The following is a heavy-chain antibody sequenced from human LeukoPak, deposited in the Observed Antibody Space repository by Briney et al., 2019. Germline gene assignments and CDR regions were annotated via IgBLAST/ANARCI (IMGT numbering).Heavy chain of an antibody. CDR2: ISAYNGNT. V-gene: IGHV1-18*01. CDR3: ERGAGYCSSTSCYVFSVDYYYYGMDV. CDR1: GYTFTSYG. J-gene: IGHJ6*02. D-gene: IGHD2-2*01. Sequence: GASVKVSCKASGYTFTSYGISWVRQAPGQGLEWMGWISAYNGNTNYAQKLQGRVTVTTDTSTSTAYMELRSLRSDDTAVYYCERGAGYCSSTSCYVFSVDYYYYGMDVWGQGTTVTVSS.